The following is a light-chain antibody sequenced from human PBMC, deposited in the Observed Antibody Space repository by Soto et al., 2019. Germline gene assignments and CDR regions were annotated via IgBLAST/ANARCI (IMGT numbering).Light chain of an antibody. CDR2: NAY. CDR3: QQYNGYSTWT. Sequence: DIQMTQSPSTLSASVGDRVTITCRASQSTSTYLAWYQQKPGKAPKVLIWNAYTLHRGVSSRFSGSGSGTEFTLTISSLQPDDFATYYCQQYNGYSTWTFGQGTKVEIK. CDR1: QSTSTY. J-gene: IGKJ1*01. V-gene: IGKV1-5*01.